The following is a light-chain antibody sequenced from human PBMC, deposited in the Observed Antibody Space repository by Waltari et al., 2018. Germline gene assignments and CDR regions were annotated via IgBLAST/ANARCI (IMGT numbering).Light chain of an antibody. J-gene: IGKJ5*01. CDR2: WAS. Sequence: DIVLTQSPDSLSVSLGGRATINCKSSQSLLYSSNNQNYLAWFQQKPGQPPNLLIYWASTRESGVPDRFSGSGSGTDFTLTISSLQAEDVAVYYCHHYYIPPLTFGQGTRLEIK. V-gene: IGKV4-1*01. CDR1: QSLLYSSNNQNY. CDR3: HHYYIPPLT.